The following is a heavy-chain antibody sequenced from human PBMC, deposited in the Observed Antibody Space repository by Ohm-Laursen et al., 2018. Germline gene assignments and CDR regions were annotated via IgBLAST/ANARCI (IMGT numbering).Heavy chain of an antibody. Sequence: SDTLSLTCTVSGGSINSYYWSWLRQPPGKRLEWIGYIYYSGSTNYNPSLKSRVTISVDTSKNQFSLKLSSVTAADTAVYYCARANYFDYWGQGTLVTVSS. CDR3: ARANYFDY. CDR1: GGSINSYY. J-gene: IGHJ4*02. CDR2: IYYSGST. V-gene: IGHV4-59*07.